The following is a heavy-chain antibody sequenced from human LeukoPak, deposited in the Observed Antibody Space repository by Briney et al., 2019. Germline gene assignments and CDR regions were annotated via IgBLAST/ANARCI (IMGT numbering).Heavy chain of an antibody. D-gene: IGHD3-10*01. Sequence: PGGSLRLSCAASGFTFGNYWMSWVRQAPGMGLEWVANINQDGSQKDYVDSVKGRFTVSRDNAKNSLYLQINSLRVEDTAVYYCVRMDCIIPGDPDYWGQGTLVTVSS. CDR1: GFTFGNYW. V-gene: IGHV3-7*01. J-gene: IGHJ4*02. CDR2: INQDGSQK. CDR3: VRMDCIIPGDPDY.